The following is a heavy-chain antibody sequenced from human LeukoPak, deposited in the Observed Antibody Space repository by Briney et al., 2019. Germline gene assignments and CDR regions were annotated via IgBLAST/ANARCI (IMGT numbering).Heavy chain of an antibody. V-gene: IGHV3-23*01. CDR2: ISGSGGST. J-gene: IGHJ4*02. CDR3: AKDEGYCSSTSCYGFLDY. D-gene: IGHD2-2*01. CDR1: GFTFSSYA. Sequence: GASLRLSCAASGFTFSSYAMSWVRQAPGKGLEWVSAISGSGGSTYYADSVKGRFTISRDNSKNTLYLQMNSLRAEDTAVYHCAKDEGYCSSTSCYGFLDYWGQGTLVTVSS.